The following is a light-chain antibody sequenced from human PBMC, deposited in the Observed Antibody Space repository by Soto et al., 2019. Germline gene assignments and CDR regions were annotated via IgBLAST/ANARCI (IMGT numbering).Light chain of an antibody. Sequence: DVVMTQSPLSLSVTLGQSASISCRSSQSLLYSDGDTYLNWYHQRPGQSPRRLIHKVSKRDSGVPDKISGSGSGSDFTLEISRVEAEDVGVYYCLQATNLPWTFGQGTKVDI. V-gene: IGKV2-30*01. CDR1: QSLLYSDGDTY. J-gene: IGKJ1*01. CDR2: KVS. CDR3: LQATNLPWT.